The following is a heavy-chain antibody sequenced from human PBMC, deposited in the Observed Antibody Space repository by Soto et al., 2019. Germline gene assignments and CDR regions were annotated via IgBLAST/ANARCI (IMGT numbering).Heavy chain of an antibody. CDR3: ARDFATSSFLYGMDV. D-gene: IGHD2-2*01. CDR2: ISYDGSNK. J-gene: IGHJ6*02. CDR1: GFTFSSYA. Sequence: GGSLRLSCAASGFTFSSYAMHWVRQAPGKGLEWVAVISYDGSNKYYADSVKGRFTIPRDNSKNTLYLQMNSLRAEDTAVYYCARDFATSSFLYGMDVWGQGTTVTVSS. V-gene: IGHV3-30-3*01.